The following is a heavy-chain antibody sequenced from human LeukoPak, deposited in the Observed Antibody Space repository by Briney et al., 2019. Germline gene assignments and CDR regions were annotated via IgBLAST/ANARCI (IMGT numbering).Heavy chain of an antibody. D-gene: IGHD2-8*01. CDR2: ISSSSSTI. J-gene: IGHJ3*02. CDR1: GFTFSSYS. Sequence: PGGSLRLSCAASGFTFSSYSMNWVRQAPGKGLEWVSYISSSSSTIYYADSVKGRFTISRDNAKNSLYLQMNSLRAEDTAVYYCARERANGAFDIWGQGTMVTVSS. V-gene: IGHV3-48*04. CDR3: ARERANGAFDI.